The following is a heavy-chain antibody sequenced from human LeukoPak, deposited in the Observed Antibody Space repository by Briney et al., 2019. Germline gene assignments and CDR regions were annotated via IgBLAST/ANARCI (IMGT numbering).Heavy chain of an antibody. D-gene: IGHD4-17*01. J-gene: IGHJ4*02. Sequence: PGGSLRLSCAASGFTFSNYAMSWVRQAPGKGLDWVSTISGSGGSTYYADSVKGRFTISRDNSKNTLYLQMNSLKAEDTAVYYCAKVASYNDYGIDYWGQGTLVTVSS. CDR3: AKVASYNDYGIDY. CDR2: ISGSGGST. CDR1: GFTFSNYA. V-gene: IGHV3-23*01.